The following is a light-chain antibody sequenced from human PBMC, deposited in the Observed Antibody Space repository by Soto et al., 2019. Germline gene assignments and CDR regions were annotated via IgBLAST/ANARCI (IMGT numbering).Light chain of an antibody. CDR2: SNN. CDR1: SPNNGSNT. Sequence: QAVLTQPPSASGTPGQRVTIPCSGSSPNNGSNTVNWYQQLPGTAPKLLIYSNNQRPSGVPDRFSGSKSGTSASLAISGLQSEDEADYYCAAWDDSLSGFYVFGTGTKVTVL. CDR3: AAWDDSLSGFYV. V-gene: IGLV1-44*01. J-gene: IGLJ1*01.